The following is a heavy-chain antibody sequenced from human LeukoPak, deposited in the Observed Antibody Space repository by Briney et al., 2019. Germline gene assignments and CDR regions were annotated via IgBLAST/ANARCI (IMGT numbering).Heavy chain of an antibody. CDR3: AREGSYCSGGSCSELFYYGMDV. V-gene: IGHV3-72*01. CDR2: TRNKANSYTT. CDR1: GFTFSDHY. Sequence: GGSLRLSCAASGFTFSDHYMDWVRQAPGKGLEWVGRTRNKANSYTTEYAASVKGRFTISRDDSKNSLYLQMNSLKTEDTAVYYCAREGSYCSGGSCSELFYYGMDVWGQGTTVTVSS. J-gene: IGHJ6*02. D-gene: IGHD2-15*01.